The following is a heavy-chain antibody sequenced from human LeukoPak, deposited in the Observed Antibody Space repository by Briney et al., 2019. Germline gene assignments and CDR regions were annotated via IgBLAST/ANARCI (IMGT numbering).Heavy chain of an antibody. J-gene: IGHJ6*03. CDR1: GGSFSGYY. V-gene: IGHV4-34*01. Sequence: PSETLSLTCAVYGGSFSGYYWSWIRQPPGRGLEWIGEINHSGSTNYNPSLKSRVTISVDTSKNQFSLKLSSVTAADTAVYYCARVIMSSVYYYYMDVWGKGTTVTVSS. CDR2: INHSGST. D-gene: IGHD3-3*01. CDR3: ARVIMSSVYYYYMDV.